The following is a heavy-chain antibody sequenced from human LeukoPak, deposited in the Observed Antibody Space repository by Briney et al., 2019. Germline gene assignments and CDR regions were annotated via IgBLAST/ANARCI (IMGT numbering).Heavy chain of an antibody. D-gene: IGHD5-12*01. CDR2: IYHSGST. Sequence: PSETLSLTCAVSGGSISSGGYSWSWIRQPPGKGLEWIGYIYHSGSTYYNPSLKSRVTISVDRSKNQFSLKLSSVTAADTAVYYCARDWEDIVATIVPIMEGRYWGQGTLVTVSS. CDR3: ARDWEDIVATIVPIMEGRY. V-gene: IGHV4-30-2*01. CDR1: GGSISSGGYS. J-gene: IGHJ4*02.